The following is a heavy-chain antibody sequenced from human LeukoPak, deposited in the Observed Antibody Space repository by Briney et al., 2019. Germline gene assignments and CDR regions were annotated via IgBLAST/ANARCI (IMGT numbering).Heavy chain of an antibody. CDR1: GYTFTIYD. V-gene: IGHV1-8*01. CDR2: MNPSSGNT. J-gene: IGHJ4*02. CDR3: ATHTYYYSSGSFAY. D-gene: IGHD3-10*01. Sequence: ASVRVSCKASGYTFTIYDINWVRQATGQGAEWMGWMNPSSGNTGFTQRFRGRVTITRDTSINTAYLELSSLTSEDTAVYYCATHTYYYSSGSFAYWGQGTLVTVSS.